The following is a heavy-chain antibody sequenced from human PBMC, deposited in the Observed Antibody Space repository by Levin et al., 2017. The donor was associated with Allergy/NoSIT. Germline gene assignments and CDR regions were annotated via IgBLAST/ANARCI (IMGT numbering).Heavy chain of an antibody. Sequence: SETLSLTCAVYGGSFSGYYWSWIRQPPGKGLEWIGEINHSGSTNYNPSLKSRVTISVDTSKNQFSLKLSSVTAADTAVYYCARALGVPAASYYYMDVWGKGTTVTVSS. J-gene: IGHJ6*03. CDR1: GGSFSGYY. CDR2: INHSGST. D-gene: IGHD2-2*01. V-gene: IGHV4-34*01. CDR3: ARALGVPAASYYYMDV.